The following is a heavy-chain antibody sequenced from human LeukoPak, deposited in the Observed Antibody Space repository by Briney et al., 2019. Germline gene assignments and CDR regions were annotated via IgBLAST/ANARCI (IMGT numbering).Heavy chain of an antibody. V-gene: IGHV3-66*02. D-gene: IGHD4-23*01. CDR2: IYSGGST. J-gene: IGHJ4*02. Sequence: GGSLRLSCAASGFTVSSNYMSWVRQAPGKGLEWVSVIYSGGSTYYADSVKGRFTISRDNSKNTLYLQMNSLRAEDTAVYYCARDPTVVTGGGYSDYWGQGTLVTVSS. CDR1: GFTVSSNY. CDR3: ARDPTVVTGGGYSDY.